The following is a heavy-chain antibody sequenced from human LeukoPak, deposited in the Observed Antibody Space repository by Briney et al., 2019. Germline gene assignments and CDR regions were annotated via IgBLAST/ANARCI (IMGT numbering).Heavy chain of an antibody. V-gene: IGHV3-53*01. CDR2: IYTTGTT. Sequence: PGGSLRLSCAASGFTISYNYMTWVRQAPGKGLEWVSSIYTTGTTYYADSVKGRFTISRDSSKNTLYLQMNSLRAEDTATYYCAKDRYSRGYFDWGQGTLVTVSS. D-gene: IGHD3-22*01. CDR3: AKDRYSRGYFD. J-gene: IGHJ4*02. CDR1: GFTISYNY.